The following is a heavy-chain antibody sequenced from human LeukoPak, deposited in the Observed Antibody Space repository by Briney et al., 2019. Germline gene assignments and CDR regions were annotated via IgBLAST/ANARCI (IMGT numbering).Heavy chain of an antibody. V-gene: IGHV3-30*02. J-gene: IGHJ5*02. CDR1: GFTFSSYG. CDR3: ASHNWFDL. Sequence: GGSLRLFCAASGFTFSSYGIHWVRQAPGKGLEWVAFIRYDGSYKYYADSVKGRFIISRDNSKNTLYLQMNSLRAEDTAVYYCASHNWFDLWGQGTLVTVSS. CDR2: IRYDGSYK.